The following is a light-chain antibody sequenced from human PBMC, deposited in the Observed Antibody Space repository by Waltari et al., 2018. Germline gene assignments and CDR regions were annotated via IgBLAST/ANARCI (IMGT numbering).Light chain of an antibody. Sequence: RASPSIIKHLAWYQKKPGQAPRLLIYHTSIRAAGIPDRFSGSGSGTDFSLFISRLEPEDFAVYYCQHYVSLPATFGQGTKVEIK. J-gene: IGKJ1*01. CDR3: QHYVSLPAT. V-gene: IGKV3-20*01. CDR2: HTS. CDR1: PSIIKH.